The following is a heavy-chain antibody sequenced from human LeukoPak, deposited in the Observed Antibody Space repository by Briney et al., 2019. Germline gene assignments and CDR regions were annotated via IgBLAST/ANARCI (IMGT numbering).Heavy chain of an antibody. CDR1: GGSINPLY. V-gene: IGHV4-59*11. Sequence: PSETLSLTCTVSGGSINPLYWGWIRQPPGKGLEFIGYIYYSGTTNYNPSLRSRVTLSVDTSKNQFSLKLSSVTAADTAVYYCARGGVAAKYYFDYWGPGTLVTVSS. CDR2: IYYSGTT. D-gene: IGHD3-10*01. J-gene: IGHJ4*02. CDR3: ARGGVAAKYYFDY.